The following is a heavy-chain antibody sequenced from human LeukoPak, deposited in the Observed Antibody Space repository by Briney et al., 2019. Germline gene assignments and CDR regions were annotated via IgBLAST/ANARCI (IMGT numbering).Heavy chain of an antibody. CDR3: ARSRLHPIIFDY. CDR2: INHSGST. V-gene: IGHV4-34*01. D-gene: IGHD5-24*01. Sequence: SETLSLTCAVHGGSFSGYYWSWIRQPPGKGLEWIGEINHSGSTNYSPSLKSRVTISVDASKNQFSLKLSSVTAADTAVYYCARSRLHPIIFDYWGQGTLVTVSS. CDR1: GGSFSGYY. J-gene: IGHJ4*02.